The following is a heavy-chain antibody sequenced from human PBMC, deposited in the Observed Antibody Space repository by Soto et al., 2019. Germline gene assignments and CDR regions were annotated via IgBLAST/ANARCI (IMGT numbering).Heavy chain of an antibody. V-gene: IGHV4-59*01. Sequence: SETLSLTCTVSGGSISSYYWSWIRQPPGKGLEWIGYIYYSGSTNYNPSLKSRVTISVDTSKNQFSLKLSSVTAADTAVYYCARYLRPHGSGRDGWFDPWGQGTLVTVSS. CDR1: GGSISSYY. CDR2: IYYSGST. J-gene: IGHJ5*02. D-gene: IGHD3-10*01. CDR3: ARYLRPHGSGRDGWFDP.